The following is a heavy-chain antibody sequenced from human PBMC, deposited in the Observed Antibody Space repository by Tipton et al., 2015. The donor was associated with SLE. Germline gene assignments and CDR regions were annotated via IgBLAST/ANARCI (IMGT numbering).Heavy chain of an antibody. CDR2: IYYSGST. D-gene: IGHD3-9*01. V-gene: IGHV4-59*08. Sequence: TLSLTCTVSGGSISSYYWSWIRQPPGKGLEWIGYIYYSGSTNYNPSLKSRVTISVDTSKNQFSLKLSSVTAADTAVYYCARQYYDILTGYQGAFDIWGQGTMVTVSS. J-gene: IGHJ3*02. CDR3: ARQYYDILTGYQGAFDI. CDR1: GGSISSYY.